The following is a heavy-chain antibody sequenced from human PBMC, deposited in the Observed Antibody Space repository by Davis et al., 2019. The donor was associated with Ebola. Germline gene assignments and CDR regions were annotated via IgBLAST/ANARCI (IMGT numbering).Heavy chain of an antibody. J-gene: IGHJ6*04. Sequence: MPSETLSLTCTASGYSISSGYYWGWTRQPPGKGLEWSGSIYYSGSTYYNPSLKSRVTISVDTSKNQFSLKLSSVTAADTAVYYCASVVVVPAALRSYYYYDGMDVWGKGTTVTVSS. CDR3: ASVVVVPAALRSYYYYDGMDV. CDR2: IYYSGST. V-gene: IGHV4-38-2*02. D-gene: IGHD2-2*01. CDR1: GYSISSGYY.